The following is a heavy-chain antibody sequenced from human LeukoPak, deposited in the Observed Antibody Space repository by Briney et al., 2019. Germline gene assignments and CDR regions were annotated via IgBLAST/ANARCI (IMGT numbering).Heavy chain of an antibody. CDR3: ASQPAAADVDY. CDR1: GFTFSGSA. CDR2: IKQDGSKK. Sequence: GGSLKLSCAASGFTFSGSAMHWVRQAPGKGLEWVANIKQDGSKKSYVDSVKGRFTISRDNAKNSLYLQMNSLRADDTGVYYCASQPAAADVDYWGQGTLVTVSS. D-gene: IGHD2-2*01. J-gene: IGHJ4*02. V-gene: IGHV3-7*03.